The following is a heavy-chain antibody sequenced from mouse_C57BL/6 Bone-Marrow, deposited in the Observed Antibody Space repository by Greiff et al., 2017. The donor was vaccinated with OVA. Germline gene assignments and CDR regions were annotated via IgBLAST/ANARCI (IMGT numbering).Heavy chain of an antibody. Sequence: VKLVESGAVLVKPGASVKISCKASGYAFSSYWMNWVKQRPGKGLEWIGQIYPGDGDTNYNGKFKGKATLTADKSSSTAYMQLSSLTSEDSAVYFCARSDYYGSSEGFDDWGQGTLVTVSA. V-gene: IGHV1-80*01. J-gene: IGHJ3*01. CDR1: GYAFSSYW. CDR2: IYPGDGDT. D-gene: IGHD1-1*01. CDR3: ARSDYYGSSEGFDD.